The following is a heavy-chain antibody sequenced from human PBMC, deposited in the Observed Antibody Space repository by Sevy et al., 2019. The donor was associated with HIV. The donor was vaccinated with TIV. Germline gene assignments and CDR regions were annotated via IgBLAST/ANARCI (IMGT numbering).Heavy chain of an antibody. D-gene: IGHD3-3*01. Sequence: GGSLRLSCAASGFTFSNAAMNWVRQAPGKGLEWVGRIKRKTDGGTTDYAAPVKGRFTISRDDLKNMVYLQRNGLKTEDTAVYYCTTALSLDYDFWTGSFTLDWFDPWGQGTLVTVSS. V-gene: IGHV3-15*07. CDR3: TTALSLDYDFWTGSFTLDWFDP. CDR2: IKRKTDGGTT. CDR1: GFTFSNAA. J-gene: IGHJ5*02.